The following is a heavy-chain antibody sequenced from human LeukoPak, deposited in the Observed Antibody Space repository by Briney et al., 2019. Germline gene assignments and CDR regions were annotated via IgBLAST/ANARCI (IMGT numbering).Heavy chain of an antibody. D-gene: IGHD6-19*01. CDR3: ARGGKQWRGGNYFDS. CDR2: ITTGRGET. CDR1: GYTFTDYA. V-gene: IGHV1-3*03. J-gene: IGHJ4*02. Sequence: RASVTVSCKASGYTFTDYALHWVRQAPGQSLEWMGWITTGRGETRYSQEFQRRITFTRDTSASTVYMDLSDLRSEDTAVYYCARGGKQWRGGNYFDSWGQGTLVAVSS.